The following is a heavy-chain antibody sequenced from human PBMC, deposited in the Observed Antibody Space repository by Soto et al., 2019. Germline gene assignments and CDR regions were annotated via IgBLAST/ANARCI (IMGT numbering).Heavy chain of an antibody. D-gene: IGHD2-2*01. CDR3: ARERCSSTSCYGAYYYYGMDV. CDR1: GGSISSGGYY. V-gene: IGHV4-31*03. J-gene: IGHJ6*02. Sequence: TLSLTCTVSGGSISSGGYYWSWIRQHPGKGLEWIGYIYYSGSTYYNPSLKSRVTISVDTSKNQFSLKLSSVTAADTAVYYCARERCSSTSCYGAYYYYGMDVWGQGTTVTVSS. CDR2: IYYSGST.